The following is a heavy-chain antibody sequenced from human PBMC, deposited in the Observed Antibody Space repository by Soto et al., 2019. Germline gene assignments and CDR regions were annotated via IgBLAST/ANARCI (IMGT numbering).Heavy chain of an antibody. J-gene: IGHJ6*02. CDR2: ISAYNGNT. CDR1: GYTFTSYG. D-gene: IGHD6-13*01. CDR3: ARDSLVEEQQLVPPIYYYYYGMDV. V-gene: IGHV1-18*04. Sequence: QVQLVQSGAEVKKPGASVKVSCKASGYTFTSYGISWVRQAPGQGLEWMGWISAYNGNTNYAQKLQGRVTMTTDTSTSTAYMELRSLRSDDTAVYYCARDSLVEEQQLVPPIYYYYYGMDVWGQGTTVTVSS.